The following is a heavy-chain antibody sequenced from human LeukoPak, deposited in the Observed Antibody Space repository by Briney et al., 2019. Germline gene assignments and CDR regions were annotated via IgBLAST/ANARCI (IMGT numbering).Heavy chain of an antibody. CDR1: GYTFTGYY. J-gene: IGHJ4*02. D-gene: IGHD3-16*02. CDR2: INPNSGGT. CDR3: ARGRGRGNYVWGSYPSY. V-gene: IGHV1-2*06. Sequence: ASVKVSCKASGYTFTGYYMHWVRQAPGQGLEWMGRINPNSGGTNYAQKFQGRVTMTRDTSISTAYMELSRLRSDDTAVYYCARGRGRGNYVWGSYPSYWGQGTLVTVSS.